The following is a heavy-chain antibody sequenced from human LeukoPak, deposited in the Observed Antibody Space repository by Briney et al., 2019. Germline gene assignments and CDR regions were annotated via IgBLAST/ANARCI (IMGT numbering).Heavy chain of an antibody. J-gene: IGHJ4*02. CDR2: ISSNGSTI. Sequence: PGGSLRLSCAASGFTFNNYEMNWVRQAPGKGLEWVSYISSNGSTIYYADSVKGRFTISRDNAEKSLFLQMNSLRAEDTAVYYCVRDRGWLSNPGYFDYWGRGTLVTVSS. D-gene: IGHD3-22*01. CDR1: GFTFNNYE. V-gene: IGHV3-48*03. CDR3: VRDRGWLSNPGYFDY.